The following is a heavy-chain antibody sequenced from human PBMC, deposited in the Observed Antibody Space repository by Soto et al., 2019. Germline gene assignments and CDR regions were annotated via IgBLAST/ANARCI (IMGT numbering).Heavy chain of an antibody. Sequence: EVQLLESGGGLVQPGGSLRLSCAASGFTFKSYAMSRVRQPPGKGLEWVSGSSGSGGTTYHAESVKGRFTISRDNSKNTLYLQMNSLSVEDTAVYYCAKEPYSSFVLGTFHYWGQGALVTVSS. J-gene: IGHJ4*02. CDR2: SSGSGGTT. CDR3: AKEPYSSFVLGTFHY. CDR1: GFTFKSYA. V-gene: IGHV3-23*01. D-gene: IGHD6-19*01.